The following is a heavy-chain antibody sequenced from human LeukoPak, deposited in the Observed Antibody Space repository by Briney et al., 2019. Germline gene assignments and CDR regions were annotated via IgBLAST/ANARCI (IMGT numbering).Heavy chain of an antibody. V-gene: IGHV4-34*01. CDR3: ARGSRILSPLRYFDWFKY. D-gene: IGHD3-9*01. J-gene: IGHJ4*02. CDR1: GGSFSGYY. CDR2: IDHSGST. Sequence: SETLSLTCAVYGGSFSGYYWSWIRQPPGKGLEWIGEIDHSGSTNYNPSLKSRVTISVDTSKNQFSLKLSSVTAADTAVYYCARGSRILSPLRYFDWFKYWGQGTLVTVSS.